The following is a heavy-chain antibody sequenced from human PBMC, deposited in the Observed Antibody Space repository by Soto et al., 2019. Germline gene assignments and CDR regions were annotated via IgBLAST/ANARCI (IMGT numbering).Heavy chain of an antibody. CDR3: ARYRREAVAGYTLDY. V-gene: IGHV4-59*01. Sequence: SETLSLTCTVSGGSISSNYWTWIRQPPGKGLEWIGYVYNSGSTNYNPSLKSRVTISEDTSRSQFSLKVNSMTAADTAVYYCARYRREAVAGYTLDYWGQGILVTVSS. CDR1: GGSISSNY. J-gene: IGHJ4*02. CDR2: VYNSGST. D-gene: IGHD6-13*01.